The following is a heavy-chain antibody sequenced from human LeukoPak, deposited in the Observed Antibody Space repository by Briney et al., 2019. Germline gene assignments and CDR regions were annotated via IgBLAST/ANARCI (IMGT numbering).Heavy chain of an antibody. J-gene: IGHJ6*02. CDR2: ISPHNGNT. CDR3: ARDASKYDILNGYTLLSLDYGLDV. CDR1: GYSFPNYN. D-gene: IGHD3-9*01. Sequence: GASVTVSCNASGYSFPNYNFAWVRQAPGQGLEWMGWISPHNGNTKYAQKFQHRGKMTTDSSTNTAYMEMRSLRPDDTAVYYCARDASKYDILNGYTLLSLDYGLDVWGQGTTVTVSS. V-gene: IGHV1-18*01.